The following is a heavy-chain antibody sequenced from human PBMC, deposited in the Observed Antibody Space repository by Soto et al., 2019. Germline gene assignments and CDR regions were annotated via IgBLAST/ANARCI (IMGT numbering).Heavy chain of an antibody. D-gene: IGHD3-3*01. Sequence: EVQLVESGGGLVQPGGSLRLSCATSGFTFSTYWMHWVRQAPGKGLVWVSRINSDGGSVTYAGSVKGRFTISRDNARNTLFLEMNSLRVEDTGVYYCARPGRSEWINSFDPWGQGTLVTVSS. CDR2: INSDGGSV. J-gene: IGHJ5*02. CDR3: ARPGRSEWINSFDP. CDR1: GFTFSTYW. V-gene: IGHV3-74*03.